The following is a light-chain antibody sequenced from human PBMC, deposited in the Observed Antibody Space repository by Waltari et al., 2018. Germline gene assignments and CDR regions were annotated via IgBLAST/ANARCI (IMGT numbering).Light chain of an antibody. CDR3: SAYTVTRTYL. CDR2: DVS. J-gene: IGLJ1*01. Sequence: QAALTPSPSVSGSPGQSVTISCTGTSSDIGAYNRVSWYQQHPGKAPKLMIYDVSNRPSGVSDRFSGSKSGNTASLIIAGLQADDEADYYCSAYTVTRTYLFGAGTRLTVL. CDR1: SSDIGAYNR. V-gene: IGLV2-18*02.